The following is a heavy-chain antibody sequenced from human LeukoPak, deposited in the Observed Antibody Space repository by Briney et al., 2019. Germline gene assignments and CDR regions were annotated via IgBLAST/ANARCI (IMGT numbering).Heavy chain of an antibody. CDR3: AKGSKGVVFTRDHYMDV. CDR2: LSGSGGST. J-gene: IGHJ6*03. CDR1: GFTFSSYG. Sequence: GGSLRLSCAASGFTFSSYGMSWVRQAPGKGLEWVSSLSGSGGSTYYGDSVKGRFTISRDNSKNTLYLQMNSLRAEDTAVYYCAKGSKGVVFTRDHYMDVWGKGTTVTISS. V-gene: IGHV3-23*01. D-gene: IGHD3-3*01.